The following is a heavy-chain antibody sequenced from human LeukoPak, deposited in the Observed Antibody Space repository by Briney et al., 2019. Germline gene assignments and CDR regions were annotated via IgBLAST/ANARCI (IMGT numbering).Heavy chain of an antibody. CDR2: ISYDGSNK. D-gene: IGHD3-10*01. Sequence: GGSLRLSCAASGFTFSSYAMSWVRQAPGKGLEWVAVISYDGSNKYYADSVKGRFTISRDNSKNTLYLQMNSLRAEDTAVYYCAKDGSGSYYTWLHYYYYYGMDVWGQGTTVTVSS. J-gene: IGHJ6*02. V-gene: IGHV3-30*18. CDR3: AKDGSGSYYTWLHYYYYYGMDV. CDR1: GFTFSSYA.